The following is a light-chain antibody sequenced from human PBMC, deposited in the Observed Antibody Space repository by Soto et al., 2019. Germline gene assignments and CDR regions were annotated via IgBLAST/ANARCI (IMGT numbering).Light chain of an antibody. CDR1: SSDVGGYNY. CDR2: EVS. V-gene: IGLV2-14*01. CDR3: TSYTSSSTHWV. Sequence: QSALTQPASVSGSPGQSITISCTGNSSDVGGYNYVSWYQQHPGKAPKLMIYEVSNRPSGVSNRFSSSKSGNTASLTISGLQAEDEADYYCTSYTSSSTHWVFGGGTKLTVL. J-gene: IGLJ3*02.